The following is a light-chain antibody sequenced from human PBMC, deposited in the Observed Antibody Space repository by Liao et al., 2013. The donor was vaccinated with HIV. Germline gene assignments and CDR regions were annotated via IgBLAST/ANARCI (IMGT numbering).Light chain of an antibody. V-gene: IGLV3-21*04. Sequence: SYELTQPPAVSVAPGQTAILTCGGDNIESRSVHWYQQKPGQAPVMVMSFDSDRPSGIPERFSGSNSGNTATLSISRVEVGDEADYYCQVWDSSTDHRVFGGGTKLTVL. CDR1: NIESRS. J-gene: IGLJ3*02. CDR3: QVWDSSTDHRV. CDR2: FDS.